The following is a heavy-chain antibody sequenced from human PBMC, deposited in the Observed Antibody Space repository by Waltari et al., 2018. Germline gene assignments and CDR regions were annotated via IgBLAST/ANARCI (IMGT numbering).Heavy chain of an antibody. V-gene: IGHV4-4*02. CDR2: VHGSGRT. CDR3: ARDRGRGLYLDS. D-gene: IGHD2-15*01. J-gene: IGHJ4*02. CDR1: GDSITSSYL. Sequence: QLQLQEPGPGLVEPSGTLSLTCGVSGDSITSSYLWNWVRQSPGKGLEWIGQVHGSGRTNYNPSLASRVTVSLDTYNNQFSLKVASATAADTAVYYCARDRGRGLYLDSWGPGTLVTVSP.